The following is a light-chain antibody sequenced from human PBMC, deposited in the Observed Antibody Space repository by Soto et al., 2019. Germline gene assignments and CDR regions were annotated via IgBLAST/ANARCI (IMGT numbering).Light chain of an antibody. J-gene: IGLJ2*01. CDR3: QSYDSSLRRA. CDR1: SSNIGAGYD. CDR2: DNS. V-gene: IGLV1-40*01. Sequence: QSVLTQPPSVSGAPGQRVTISCTGSSSNIGAGYDVHWYQQLPGAAPKLLIYDNSNRPSGVPDRFSGSKSGTSASLAITGLQAEDEADSYCQSYDSSLRRAFDGGTKVTVL.